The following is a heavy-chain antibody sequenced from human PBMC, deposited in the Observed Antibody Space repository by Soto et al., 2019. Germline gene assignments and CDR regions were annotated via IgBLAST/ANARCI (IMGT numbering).Heavy chain of an antibody. CDR3: AKVELLGPFDY. D-gene: IGHD1-26*01. CDR2: ISGSGGST. J-gene: IGHJ4*02. Sequence: GESLKISCAASGFTFSSYAMSWVRQAPGKGLEWVSAISGSGGSTYYADSVKGRFTISRDNSKNTLYLQMNSLRAEDTAVYYCAKVELLGPFDYWGQGTLVTVSS. CDR1: GFTFSSYA. V-gene: IGHV3-23*01.